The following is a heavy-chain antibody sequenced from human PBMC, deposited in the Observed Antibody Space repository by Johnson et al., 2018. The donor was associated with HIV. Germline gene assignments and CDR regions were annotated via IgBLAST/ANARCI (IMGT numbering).Heavy chain of an antibody. Sequence: VQLVESGGGLVQPGGSLRLSCAASGFTFSSFWMTWVRQTPGKGLEWVANINVDGSETYYVDSVKGRFTVSRDNAKNSLYLQMNSLRAEDTAVYYCARPRRGMATNRDAFDIWGQGTMVTVSS. J-gene: IGHJ3*02. V-gene: IGHV3-7*01. D-gene: IGHD5-24*01. CDR1: GFTFSSFW. CDR2: INVDGSET. CDR3: ARPRRGMATNRDAFDI.